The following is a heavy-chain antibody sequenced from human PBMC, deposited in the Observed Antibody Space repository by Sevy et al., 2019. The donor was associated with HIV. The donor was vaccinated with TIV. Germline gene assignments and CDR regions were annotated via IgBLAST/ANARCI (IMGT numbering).Heavy chain of an antibody. V-gene: IGHV1-18*01. CDR1: GYTFTTYR. CDR2: ISPHNGDT. D-gene: IGHD2-15*01. Sequence: ASVKVSCKISGYTFTTYRITWVRQAPGQGLEWMGWISPHNGDTDYSQKLQDRMTRITDTSTTTVYMELTSLRSDDTAVYYCARAYCSGGRCYSLAYWGQGTLVTVSS. J-gene: IGHJ4*02. CDR3: ARAYCSGGRCYSLAY.